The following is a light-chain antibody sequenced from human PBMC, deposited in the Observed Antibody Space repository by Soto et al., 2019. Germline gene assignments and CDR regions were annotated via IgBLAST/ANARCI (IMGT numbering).Light chain of an antibody. CDR2: GGS. CDR1: ESLFGF. Sequence: EIVLTQSPATLSVSPGDRVTLSCRASESLFGFLAWYQQKPGQSPRLLIYGGSTRATGIPVWFSGSGSTTDFTLTISSLQSEDFAVYFCQSQSTWLFASGLGTKLEI. CDR3: QSQSTWLFA. J-gene: IGKJ2*01. V-gene: IGKV3-15*01.